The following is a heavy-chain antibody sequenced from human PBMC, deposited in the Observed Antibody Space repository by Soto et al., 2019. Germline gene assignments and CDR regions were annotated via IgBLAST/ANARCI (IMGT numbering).Heavy chain of an antibody. CDR2: ISGSGGST. CDR1: GFTFSSYA. CDR3: AKDLLVGYCSSTSCYKKYGMDV. D-gene: IGHD2-2*02. Sequence: EVQLLESGGGLVQPGGSLRLSCAASGFTFSSYAMSWVRQAPGKGLEWVSAISGSGGSTYYADSVKGRFTISRDNSKNTLYLQMNSLRGADTAVYYCAKDLLVGYCSSTSCYKKYGMDVWGQGTTVTVSS. V-gene: IGHV3-23*01. J-gene: IGHJ6*02.